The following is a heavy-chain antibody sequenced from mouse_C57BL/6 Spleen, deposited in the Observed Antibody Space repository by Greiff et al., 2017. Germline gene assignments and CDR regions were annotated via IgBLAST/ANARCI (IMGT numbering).Heavy chain of an antibody. CDR2: LDLSDSST. J-gene: IGHJ4*01. Sequence: QVLLQQPGAELLLPGASVMLSCKASGYIFTSYWMPWVKQRPGQGLEWIGELDLSDSSTNYNQKFKGKSTWTVDKSSSTAYMQLSSLTSEDSAVYYCARPDGTGYARDYWGQGTSVTVSS. D-gene: IGHD3-3*01. CDR3: ARPDGTGYARDY. CDR1: GYIFTSYW. V-gene: IGHV1-69*01.